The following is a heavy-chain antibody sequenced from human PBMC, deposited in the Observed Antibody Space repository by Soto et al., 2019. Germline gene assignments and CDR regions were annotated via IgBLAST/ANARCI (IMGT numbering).Heavy chain of an antibody. CDR2: IYYSGDT. V-gene: IGHV4-31*03. CDR1: GGYISSGGYY. J-gene: IGHJ5*02. CDR3: ARRVFP. Sequence: QVQLQESGPGLVKPSQTLSLTCTVSGGYISSGGYYWNWIRQHPGKRLEWIGYIYYSGDTYYNPPLKRRVSISVDSSENQFSLKLNSVTAADTAVYYCARRVFPWGQGTLVTVSS. D-gene: IGHD2-8*01.